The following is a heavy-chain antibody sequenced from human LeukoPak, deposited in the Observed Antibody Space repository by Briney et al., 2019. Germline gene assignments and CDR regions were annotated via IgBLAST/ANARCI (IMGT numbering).Heavy chain of an antibody. D-gene: IGHD1-26*01. CDR3: VRDRELYY. Sequence: SGTLSLTCAVSGGSISSNNWWSWVRQPPGKGLEWIGYVYNSGSTDYNPSLKSRVTISVDTSKNQFSLKVNSVTASDTAVYYCVRDRELYYWGQGILDTVSS. V-gene: IGHV4-4*02. CDR1: GGSISSNNW. CDR2: VYNSGST. J-gene: IGHJ4*02.